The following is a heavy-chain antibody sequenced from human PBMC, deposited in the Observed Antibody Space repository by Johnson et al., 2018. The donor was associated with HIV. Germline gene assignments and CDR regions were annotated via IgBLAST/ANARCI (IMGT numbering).Heavy chain of an antibody. Sequence: HVQLVESGGGVVQPGRSLRLSCAASGFTFSSYAMHWVRQAPGKGLEWVAVISYDGSNKYYVDSVKGRFTISRDNAKNSLYLQMNSLRAEDTAVYYCAREGVWVKAFDIWGQGTMVTVSS. J-gene: IGHJ3*02. D-gene: IGHD1-26*01. CDR3: AREGVWVKAFDI. CDR2: ISYDGSNK. CDR1: GFTFSSYA. V-gene: IGHV3-30*04.